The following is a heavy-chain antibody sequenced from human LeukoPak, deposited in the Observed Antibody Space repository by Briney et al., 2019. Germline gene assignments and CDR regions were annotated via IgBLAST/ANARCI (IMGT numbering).Heavy chain of an antibody. CDR2: ISGSGGST. V-gene: IGHV3-23*01. CDR1: GFTFSSYA. CDR3: ARSGQQLENFDY. J-gene: IGHJ4*02. Sequence: PGGSLRLSCAASGFTFSSYAMSWVRQAPGKGLEWVSAISGSGGSTYYADSGRFTISRDNSKNTLFLQMNSLRAEDTAEYYCARSGQQLENFDYWGQGTLVTVSS. D-gene: IGHD6-13*01.